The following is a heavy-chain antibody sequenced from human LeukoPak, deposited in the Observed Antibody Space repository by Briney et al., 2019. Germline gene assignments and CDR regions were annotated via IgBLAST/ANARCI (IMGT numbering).Heavy chain of an antibody. CDR2: INQDGSEK. V-gene: IGHV3-7*01. J-gene: IGHJ4*02. D-gene: IGHD4-17*01. CDR1: GFTFSAYW. Sequence: GGSLRLSCAASGFTFSAYWMTWVRQAPGKGLEWVANINQDGSEKSYVDSVKGRFTISRDNAKNSLYLQMNSLRDEDTAVYYCARDPDYGDYGVDYWGQGTLVTVSS. CDR3: ARDPDYGDYGVDY.